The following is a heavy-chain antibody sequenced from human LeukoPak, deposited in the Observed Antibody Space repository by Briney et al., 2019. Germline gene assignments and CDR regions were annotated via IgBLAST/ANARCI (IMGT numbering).Heavy chain of an antibody. CDR1: GFTFSNYA. V-gene: IGHV3-23*01. D-gene: IGHD5-24*01. CDR3: AKGDGYNYGY. CDR2: ISGSGGST. J-gene: IGHJ4*02. Sequence: GGSLRLSCAASGFTFSNYAMSWVRQAPGKGLEWVSTISGSGGSTYYADSVKGRFAISRDNSKNTLYLQMNSLRAEDTAVYYCAKGDGYNYGYWGQGTLVTVSS.